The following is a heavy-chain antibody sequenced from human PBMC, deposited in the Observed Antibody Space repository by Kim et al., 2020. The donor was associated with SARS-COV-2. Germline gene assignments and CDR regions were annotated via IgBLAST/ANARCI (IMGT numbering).Heavy chain of an antibody. CDR3: ARALWSGSYYGPDY. V-gene: IGHV1-69*01. Sequence: AQKFHGRVTITADESTSTAYMELSSLRSEDTAVYYCARALWSGSYYGPDYWGQGTLVTVSS. D-gene: IGHD1-26*01. J-gene: IGHJ4*02.